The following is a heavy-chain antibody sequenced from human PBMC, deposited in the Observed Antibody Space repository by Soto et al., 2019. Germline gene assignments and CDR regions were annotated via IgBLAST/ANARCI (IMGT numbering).Heavy chain of an antibody. Sequence: PSETLSLTCTVSGGPLLAGGYYWTWIRHLPGKGLEWIGYISYSGTTYFNPSLRSRLSISLDSSKNHFSLRLTSVTAADTAVYYCARDRRDAGTADYYYYYGMDFWGQGTTVTVSS. D-gene: IGHD1-26*01. J-gene: IGHJ6*02. CDR2: ISYSGTT. CDR1: GGPLLAGGYY. V-gene: IGHV4-31*03. CDR3: ARDRRDAGTADYYYYYGMDF.